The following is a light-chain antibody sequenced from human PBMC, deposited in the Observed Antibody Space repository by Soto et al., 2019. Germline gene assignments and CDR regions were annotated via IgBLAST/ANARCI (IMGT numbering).Light chain of an antibody. CDR2: GAS. J-gene: IGKJ1*01. Sequence: EIVLTQSPGTLSLSPGERATLSCRASQNVDSNYLAWYQQKPGKAPRIIIFGASGRATGIPDRLSGSGSGTDFSLTITRLEPEDFAVYYCQQYGSSGTFGQGTKVDIK. V-gene: IGKV3-20*01. CDR3: QQYGSSGT. CDR1: QNVDSNY.